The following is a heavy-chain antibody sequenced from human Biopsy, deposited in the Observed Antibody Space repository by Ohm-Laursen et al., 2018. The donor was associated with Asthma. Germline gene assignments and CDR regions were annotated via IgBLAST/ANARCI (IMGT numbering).Heavy chain of an antibody. D-gene: IGHD3-10*01. CDR2: MSYDGNIK. V-gene: IGHV3-33*05. CDR1: GFTFSSYG. CDR3: ARGLDYSGRSGFDY. J-gene: IGHJ4*02. Sequence: SLRLSCAAPGFTFSSYGMDWVRQAPGKGLEWVALMSYDGNIKDYADSVKGRFTISRDNSMNTLYLHMNSLRVEDTAVYYCARGLDYSGRSGFDYWGQGTLVTVSS.